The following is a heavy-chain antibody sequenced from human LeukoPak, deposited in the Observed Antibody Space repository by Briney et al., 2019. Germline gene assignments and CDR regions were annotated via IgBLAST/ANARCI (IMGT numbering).Heavy chain of an antibody. CDR1: GYTFPSYW. V-gene: IGHV5-51*01. J-gene: IGHJ4*02. D-gene: IGHD3-16*02. Sequence: GESLKISCKGSGYTFPSYWIGWVRQTPGKGLEWMGIIYPGDSDTRYSPTFQGQVTISADKSISTAYLQWGRLKAADPVMYYCARVVSLSVVTSXXDSWGQGTLVTVSS. CDR3: ARVVSLSVVTSXXDS. CDR2: IYPGDSDT.